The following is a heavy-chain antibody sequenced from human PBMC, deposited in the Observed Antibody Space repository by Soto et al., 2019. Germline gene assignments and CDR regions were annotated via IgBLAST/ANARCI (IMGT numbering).Heavy chain of an antibody. CDR3: TKSSGGSSSVGMDY. CDR1: GFIFKNYA. Sequence: LRLSCAGSGFIFKNYALNWVRQAPGKGLEWVASITRDGYNKYYADSVKGRFTISRDNSRDTLSLQMAALTIEDSSVYYCTKSSGGSSSVGMDYWGQGTRVTVSS. D-gene: IGHD6-6*01. J-gene: IGHJ4*02. V-gene: IGHV3-30*04. CDR2: ITRDGYNK.